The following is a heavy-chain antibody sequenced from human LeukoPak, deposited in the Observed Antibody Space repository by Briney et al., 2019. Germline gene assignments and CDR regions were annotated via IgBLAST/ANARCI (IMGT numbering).Heavy chain of an antibody. D-gene: IGHD6-19*01. CDR1: GGSISSYY. V-gene: IGHV4-59*08. J-gene: IGHJ4*02. CDR3: ARHVIAVADNYFDY. CDR2: IYYSGST. Sequence: KTSETLSLTCTVSGGSISSYYWSWIRQPPGKGLEWMGYIYYSGSTNYNPSLKSRVTISVDTSKNQFSLKLSSVTAADTAVYYCARHVIAVADNYFDYWGQGTLVTVSS.